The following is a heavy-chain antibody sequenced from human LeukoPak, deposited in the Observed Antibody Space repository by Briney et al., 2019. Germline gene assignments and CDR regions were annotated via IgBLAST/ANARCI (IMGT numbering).Heavy chain of an antibody. V-gene: IGHV3-30*02. J-gene: IGHJ4*02. Sequence: GGSLSLSCAASGFTFSSYGMHWVRQAPGKGLEWVAFIRYDGSNKYYADPVKGRFTISRDNSKNTLYLQMNSLRAEDTAVYYCAKDRYSGYAYFDYWGQGTLVTVSS. CDR1: GFTFSSYG. CDR2: IRYDGSNK. CDR3: AKDRYSGYAYFDY. D-gene: IGHD5-12*01.